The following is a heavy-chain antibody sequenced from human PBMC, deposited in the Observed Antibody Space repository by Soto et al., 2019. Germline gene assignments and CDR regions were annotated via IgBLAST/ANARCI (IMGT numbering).Heavy chain of an antibody. CDR3: AREGGNLNWFDP. CDR1: GFTCSSYS. D-gene: IGHD1-26*01. J-gene: IGHJ5*02. CDR2: ISSSSSTI. Sequence: EVQLVESGGGLVQPGGSLRLSCAASGFTCSSYSMNWVRQVPGKGLEWVSYISSSSSTIYYADSVKGRFTISRDNAKNSLYLQMNSLRVEDTAVYYCAREGGNLNWFDPWGQGTLVTVSS. V-gene: IGHV3-48*01.